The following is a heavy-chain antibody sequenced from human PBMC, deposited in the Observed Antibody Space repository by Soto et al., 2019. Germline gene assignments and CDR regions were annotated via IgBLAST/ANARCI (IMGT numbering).Heavy chain of an antibody. V-gene: IGHV1-69*01. Sequence: QVQLVQSGAEVKKPGSSVKVSCKASGGTFGSYAITWVRQGPGQGLEWMGGIIPMFGQINYAQQFQGRVSITADDSTNIVYMEPSSLRSEDTAVYYCASDERMDTISVMGINYYFYSGMDVWGQGTTVTVTS. D-gene: IGHD5-18*01. CDR2: IIPMFGQI. CDR3: ASDERMDTISVMGINYYFYSGMDV. CDR1: GGTFGSYA. J-gene: IGHJ6*02.